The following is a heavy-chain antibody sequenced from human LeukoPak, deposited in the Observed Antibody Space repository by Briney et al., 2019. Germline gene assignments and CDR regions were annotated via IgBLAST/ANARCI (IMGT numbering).Heavy chain of an antibody. Sequence: ASVKVSCKASGYTFTSYGMSWVRQAPGQGLEGMGWISAYNGNTNYAQKLQGRVTMTTDTSTSTAYMELRCLRSDDTAVYYCARDGVAAMVPYYYGMDVWGQGTTVTVSS. J-gene: IGHJ6*02. CDR2: ISAYNGNT. CDR3: ARDGVAAMVPYYYGMDV. D-gene: IGHD5-18*01. CDR1: GYTFTSYG. V-gene: IGHV1-18*01.